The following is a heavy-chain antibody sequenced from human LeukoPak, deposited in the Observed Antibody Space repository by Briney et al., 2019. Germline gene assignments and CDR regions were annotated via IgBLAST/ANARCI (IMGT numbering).Heavy chain of an antibody. Sequence: ASVKVSCKASGYTFTSYDINWVRQATGQGLEWMGWMNPNSGNTGYAQKFQGRVTMTRNTPISTAYMELSSLRSEDTAVYYCARSSNYDFWSGYSNWFDPWGQGTLVTVSS. CDR1: GYTFTSYD. J-gene: IGHJ5*02. CDR2: MNPNSGNT. D-gene: IGHD3-3*01. V-gene: IGHV1-8*01. CDR3: ARSSNYDFWSGYSNWFDP.